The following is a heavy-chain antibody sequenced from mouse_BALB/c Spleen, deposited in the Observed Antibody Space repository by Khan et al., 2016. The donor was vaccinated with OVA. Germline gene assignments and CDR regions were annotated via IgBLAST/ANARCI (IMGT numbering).Heavy chain of an antibody. J-gene: IGHJ4*01. D-gene: IGHD2-14*01. CDR1: GYTFTNYG. CDR3: ARVGYNGTMDY. CDR2: INTYTGEP. V-gene: IGHV9-3-1*01. Sequence: QIQLVQSGPELKKPGETVKISCKASGYTFTNYGMNWVKQAPGKGLKWMGWINTYTGEPTYADDFKGRFAFSLETSASTAYLQINNLKNEDTATYFCARVGYNGTMDYWGQGTSVTFSS.